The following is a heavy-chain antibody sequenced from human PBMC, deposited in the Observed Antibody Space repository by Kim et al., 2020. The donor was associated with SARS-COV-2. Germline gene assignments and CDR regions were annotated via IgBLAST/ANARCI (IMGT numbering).Heavy chain of an antibody. D-gene: IGHD6-19*01. Sequence: KFQGRVTITADESTSTAYMELSSLRSEDTAVYYCASAYLAVAGRPKGFDYWGQGTLVTVSS. J-gene: IGHJ4*02. CDR3: ASAYLAVAGRPKGFDY. V-gene: IGHV1-69*01.